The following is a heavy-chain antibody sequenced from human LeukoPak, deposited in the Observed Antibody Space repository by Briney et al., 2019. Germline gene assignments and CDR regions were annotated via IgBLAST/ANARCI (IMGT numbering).Heavy chain of an antibody. CDR1: GFTFSSYG. D-gene: IGHD3-9*01. V-gene: IGHV3-23*01. CDR2: ISGSGGST. Sequence: PGGTLRLSCAASGFTFSSYGMSWVRQAPGKGLEWVSAISGSGGSTYYADSVKGRFTISRDNSKNTLYLQMNSLRAEDTAVYYCAKDDSVFSRYFDWSEGFDYWGQGTLVTVSS. CDR3: AKDDSVFSRYFDWSEGFDY. J-gene: IGHJ4*02.